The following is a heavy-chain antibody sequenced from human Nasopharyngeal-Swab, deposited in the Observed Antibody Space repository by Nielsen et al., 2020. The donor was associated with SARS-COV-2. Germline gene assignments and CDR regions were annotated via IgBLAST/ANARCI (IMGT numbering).Heavy chain of an antibody. D-gene: IGHD2-8*01. J-gene: IGHJ6*02. CDR1: GFSITNWF. CDR2: ITPFNGNA. V-gene: IGHV1-45*02. Sequence: SVKVSCKASGFSITNWFLNWMRQAPGQALEWMGWITPFNGNAKYAQKFQGRVSITRDGSRTTASLELSSLRPDDTAMYFCASGQCINGVCNPTDGLDVWGQGTSVTVS. CDR3: ASGQCINGVCNPTDGLDV.